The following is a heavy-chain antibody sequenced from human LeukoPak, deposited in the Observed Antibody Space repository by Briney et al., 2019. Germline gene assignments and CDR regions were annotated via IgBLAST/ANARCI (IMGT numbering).Heavy chain of an antibody. CDR3: ARDVDSSWYTNPSDY. CDR2: INPDSGGT. Sequence: ASVKVSCKASGYTFTAYYMHWVRQAPGQGLEWMGWINPDSGGTNYAQKFKGRVTMTRDTSISTAYMELSSLRSDDTAVYYCARDVDSSWYTNPSDYWGQGTLVTVSS. V-gene: IGHV1-2*02. D-gene: IGHD6-13*01. J-gene: IGHJ4*02. CDR1: GYTFTAYY.